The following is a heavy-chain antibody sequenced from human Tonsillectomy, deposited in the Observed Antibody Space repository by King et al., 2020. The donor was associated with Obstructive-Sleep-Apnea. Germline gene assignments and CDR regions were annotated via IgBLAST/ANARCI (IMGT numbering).Heavy chain of an antibody. J-gene: IGHJ4*02. CDR2: VYYSGST. CDR3: ARHGSGWKLFDY. Sequence: QLQESGPGLVKPSETLSLTCTVSGGTISSSDYYWGWIRQPPGKGLGWIGSVYYSGSTYYNPSLKSRVTISVDTSKNQFSLRVNSVTAADTAVYYCARHGSGWKLFDYWGQGSLVTVSS. D-gene: IGHD6-19*01. CDR1: GGTISSSDYY. V-gene: IGHV4-39*01.